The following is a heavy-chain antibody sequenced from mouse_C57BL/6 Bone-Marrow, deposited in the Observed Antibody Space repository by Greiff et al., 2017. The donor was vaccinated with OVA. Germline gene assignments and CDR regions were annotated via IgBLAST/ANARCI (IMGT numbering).Heavy chain of an antibody. V-gene: IGHV1-64*01. CDR1: GYTFTSYW. CDR3: AELAWFAY. Sequence: QVQLKESGAELVKPGASVKLSCKASGYTFTSYWMHWVKQRPGQGLEWIGMIHPNSGSTNYNEKFRSKATLTVDKSSSTAYMQLSSLTSEDSAVYYCAELAWFAYWGQGTLVTVSA. CDR2: IHPNSGST. J-gene: IGHJ3*01. D-gene: IGHD4-1*01.